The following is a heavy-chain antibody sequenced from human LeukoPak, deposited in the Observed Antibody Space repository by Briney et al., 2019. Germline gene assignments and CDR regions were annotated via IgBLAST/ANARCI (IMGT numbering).Heavy chain of an antibody. D-gene: IGHD1-26*01. Sequence: GGSLRLSCAASGFTFSSYSMNWVRQAPGKGLEWVSSISSSSSYIYYADSVKGRFIISRDDAKNSLYLQMNSLRAEDTAVYYCARLGGPLDAFDIWGQGTMVTVSS. J-gene: IGHJ3*02. V-gene: IGHV3-21*01. CDR3: ARLGGPLDAFDI. CDR1: GFTFSSYS. CDR2: ISSSSSYI.